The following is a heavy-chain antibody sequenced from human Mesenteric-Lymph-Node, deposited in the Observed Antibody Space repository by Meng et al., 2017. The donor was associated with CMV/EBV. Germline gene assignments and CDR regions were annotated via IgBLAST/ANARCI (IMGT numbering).Heavy chain of an antibody. Sequence: GGSLRLSCTASGFTFRSDRMNWVRQAPGKGLEWVSSISSSGLIYYADSVRGRFTISRDNAKNSLYLQMNSLRAEDTAVYYCAREKASSWGVDYWGQGTLVTVSS. J-gene: IGHJ4*02. CDR1: GFTFRSDR. CDR2: ISSSGLI. V-gene: IGHV3-21*01. D-gene: IGHD7-27*01. CDR3: AREKASSWGVDY.